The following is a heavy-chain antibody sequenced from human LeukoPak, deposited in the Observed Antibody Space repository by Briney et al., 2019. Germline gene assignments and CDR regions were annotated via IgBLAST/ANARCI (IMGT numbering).Heavy chain of an antibody. J-gene: IGHJ6*03. CDR2: ISSSGSTI. V-gene: IGHV3-48*04. CDR3: ARVILYYYMDV. D-gene: IGHD3-22*01. Sequence: GGSLRLSCAASGFTFSSYWMNWVRQAPGKGLEWVSYISSSGSTIYYADSVKGRFTISRDNAKNSLYLQMNSLRAEDTAVYYCARVILYYYMDVWGKGTTVTISS. CDR1: GFTFSSYW.